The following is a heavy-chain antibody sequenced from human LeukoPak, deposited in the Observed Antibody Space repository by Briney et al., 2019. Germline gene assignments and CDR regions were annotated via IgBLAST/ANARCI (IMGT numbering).Heavy chain of an antibody. D-gene: IGHD6-19*01. CDR1: GFTFSDYF. J-gene: IGHJ4*02. CDR3: ASLGEQWLVQYLHY. V-gene: IGHV3-11*01. Sequence: GGSLRLSCAASGFTFSDYFMSWIRQAPGKGLEWVSYISSSGSTIYYADSVKGRFTISRDNAKKSLYLQMNSLRAEDTAVYYCASLGEQWLVQYLHYWGQGTLVTVSS. CDR2: ISSSGSTI.